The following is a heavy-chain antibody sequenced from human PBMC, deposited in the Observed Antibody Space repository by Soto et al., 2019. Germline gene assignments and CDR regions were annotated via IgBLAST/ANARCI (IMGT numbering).Heavy chain of an antibody. Sequence: PGGSLRLSCAASGFTFSGSAMHWVRQASGQGLEWVGRIRSKANSYATAYAASVKGRFTISRDDSKNTAYLQMNSLKTEDTAVYYCTTLAYYYYYSGMNVWGQGTTVTVSS. CDR2: IRSKANSYAT. CDR3: TTLAYYYYYSGMNV. CDR1: GFTFSGSA. J-gene: IGHJ6*02. V-gene: IGHV3-73*01.